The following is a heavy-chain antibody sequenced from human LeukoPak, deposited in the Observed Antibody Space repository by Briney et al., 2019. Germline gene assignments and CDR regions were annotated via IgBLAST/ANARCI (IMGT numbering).Heavy chain of an antibody. D-gene: IGHD3-3*01. Sequence: SETLSLTCTVSGGSISSYYWSWIRQPAGQGLEWIGRIYTSGSTNYNPSLKSRVTMSVDTSKNQFSLKLSSVTAADTAVYYCARGVPLSKDWLFSAFDIWGQGTMVTVSS. CDR3: ARGVPLSKDWLFSAFDI. CDR2: IYTSGST. J-gene: IGHJ3*02. V-gene: IGHV4-4*07. CDR1: GGSISSYY.